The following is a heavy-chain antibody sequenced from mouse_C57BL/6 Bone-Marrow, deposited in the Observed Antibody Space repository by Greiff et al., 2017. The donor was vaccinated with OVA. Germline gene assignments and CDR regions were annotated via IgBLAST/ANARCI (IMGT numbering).Heavy chain of an antibody. D-gene: IGHD2-3*01. V-gene: IGHV5-9-1*02. Sequence: EVQRVESGEGLVKPGGSLKLSCAASGFTFSSYAMSWVRQTPEKRLEWVAYISSGGDYIYYADTVKGRFTISRDNARNTLYLQMSSLKSEDTAMYYCTRDGDGYYLWYFDVWGTGTTVTVSS. CDR1: GFTFSSYA. CDR3: TRDGDGYYLWYFDV. J-gene: IGHJ1*03. CDR2: ISSGGDYI.